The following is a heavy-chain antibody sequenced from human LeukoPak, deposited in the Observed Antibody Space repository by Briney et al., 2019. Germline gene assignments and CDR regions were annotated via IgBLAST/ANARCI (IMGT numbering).Heavy chain of an antibody. V-gene: IGHV4-59*01. CDR2: VSYSGST. Sequence: SETLSLTCTVSGGSISSYYWSWIRHPPGKGLEWIGHVSYSGSTNYNPSLTSRITMSVDTSKNQFSLNLTSVTAADTAVYYCARAISMVRGLHHYYYYMDVWGEGTTVTVAS. D-gene: IGHD3-10*01. CDR1: GGSISSYY. J-gene: IGHJ6*03. CDR3: ARAISMVRGLHHYYYYMDV.